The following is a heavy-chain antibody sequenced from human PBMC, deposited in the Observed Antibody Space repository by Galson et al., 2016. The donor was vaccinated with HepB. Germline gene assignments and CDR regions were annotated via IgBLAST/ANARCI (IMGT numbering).Heavy chain of an antibody. CDR1: GFRFNYYD. CDR2: ISNSGGST. Sequence: SLRLSCAASGFRFNYYDMHWVRQAPGKGLKWVSVISNSGGSTYYADSVKGRFTISRDNSKNTLYLQMDSLRAEDTAVYFCAKEMGSASFEHWGQGTLVTVSS. D-gene: IGHD3-10*01. V-gene: IGHV3-23*01. J-gene: IGHJ4*02. CDR3: AKEMGSASFEH.